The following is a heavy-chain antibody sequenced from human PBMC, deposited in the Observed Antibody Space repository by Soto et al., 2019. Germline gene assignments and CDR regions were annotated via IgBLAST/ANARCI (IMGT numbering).Heavy chain of an antibody. V-gene: IGHV4-34*01. J-gene: IGHJ4*01. CDR2: INHSGNT. CDR1: GGSFSGYY. CDR3: ARGRFNYYDSSGYYSKFDY. D-gene: IGHD3-22*01. Sequence: PSETLSLTCAVSGGSFSGYYWSWIRQPPGKGLEWIGEINHSGNTNYNPSLKSRVTISVDTSKNQFSLKLNSVTAADTAVYYCARGRFNYYDSSGYYSKFDYWGHGTLVTVSS.